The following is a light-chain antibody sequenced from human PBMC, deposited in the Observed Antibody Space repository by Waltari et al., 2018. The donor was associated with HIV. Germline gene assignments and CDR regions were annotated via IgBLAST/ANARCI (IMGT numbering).Light chain of an antibody. CDR2: EVS. J-gene: IGLJ2*01. Sequence: QSALTQPASVSGSPGQSITISCTGTSSAVGSYHLFSWYQQHPGKAPKLMIYEVSKRPSGVSNRFSGSKSGNTASLTISGLQAEDEADYYCCSYAGSSTSVFGGGTKLIVL. CDR1: SSAVGSYHL. V-gene: IGLV2-23*02. CDR3: CSYAGSSTSV.